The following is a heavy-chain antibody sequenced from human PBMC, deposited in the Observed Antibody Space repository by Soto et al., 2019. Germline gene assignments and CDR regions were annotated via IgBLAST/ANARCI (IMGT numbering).Heavy chain of an antibody. V-gene: IGHV4-34*01. Sequence: SETLSLTCAVYGGSFSGYYWSWIRQPPGKGLEWIGEINHSGSTNYNPSLKSRVTISVDTSKNQFSLKLSSVTAADTAVYYCARRGIAAAGKYFDYWGQGTLVTVSS. D-gene: IGHD6-13*01. CDR2: INHSGST. J-gene: IGHJ4*02. CDR3: ARRGIAAAGKYFDY. CDR1: GGSFSGYY.